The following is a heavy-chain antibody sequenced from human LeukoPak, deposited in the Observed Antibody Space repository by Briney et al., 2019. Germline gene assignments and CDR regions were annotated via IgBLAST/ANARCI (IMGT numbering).Heavy chain of an antibody. CDR3: ARDSGYSGYDYPDY. V-gene: IGHV3-30-3*01. Sequence: SCKASGYTFTGYYMHWVRQAPGKGLEWVAVISYDGSNKYYADSVKGRFTISRDNSKNTLYLQMNSLRAEDTAVYYCARDSGYSGYDYPDYWGQGTLVTVSS. CDR1: GYTFTGYY. CDR2: ISYDGSNK. D-gene: IGHD5-12*01. J-gene: IGHJ4*02.